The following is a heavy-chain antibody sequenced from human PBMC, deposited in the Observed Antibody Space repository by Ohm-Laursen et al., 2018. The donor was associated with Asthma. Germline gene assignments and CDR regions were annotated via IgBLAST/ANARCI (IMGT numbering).Heavy chain of an antibody. D-gene: IGHD6-19*01. CDR2: IIPILGTA. CDR3: ARRAVAGIDAFDI. Sequence: GSSVKVSCKASGGTFSSYAISWVRQAPGQGLEWMGGIIPILGTANYAQKFQGRVTITADESTSTAYMELSSLRSEDTAVYYCARRAVAGIDAFDIWGQGTMVTVS. CDR1: GGTFSSYA. J-gene: IGHJ3*02. V-gene: IGHV1-69*01.